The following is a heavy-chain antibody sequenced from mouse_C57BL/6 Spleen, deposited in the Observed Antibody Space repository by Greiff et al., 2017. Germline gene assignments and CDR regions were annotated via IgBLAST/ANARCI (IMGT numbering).Heavy chain of an antibody. J-gene: IGHJ2*01. CDR1: GYTFTDYY. CDR3: ARHYYGSSYAFDY. CDR2: INPNNGGT. V-gene: IGHV1-26*01. D-gene: IGHD1-1*01. Sequence: VQLQQSGPELVKPGASVKISCKASGYTFTDYYMNWVKQSHGKSLEWIGDINPNNGGTSYNQKFKGKATLTVDKSSSTAYMELRSLTSEDSAVYYCARHYYGSSYAFDYWGQGTTLTVSS.